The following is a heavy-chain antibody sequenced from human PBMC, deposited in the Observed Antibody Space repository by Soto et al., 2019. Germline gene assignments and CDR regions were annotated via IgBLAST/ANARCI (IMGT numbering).Heavy chain of an antibody. D-gene: IGHD6-19*01. CDR2: ISYDGSDK. Sequence: VQLVESGGGLVQPGGSLRLSCKASGFTFTSYGMHWVRQAPGKGLEWVALISYDGSDKLYADSVEGRFTISRDNSKNTVYLQMNSLRIEDTAMYHCGKFSDIEVPGMGDWFDPWGQGTLVTVTS. J-gene: IGHJ5*02. CDR3: GKFSDIEVPGMGDWFDP. V-gene: IGHV3-30*18. CDR1: GFTFTSYG.